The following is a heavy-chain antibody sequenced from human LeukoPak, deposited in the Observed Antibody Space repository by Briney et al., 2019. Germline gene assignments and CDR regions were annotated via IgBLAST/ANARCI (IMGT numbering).Heavy chain of an antibody. V-gene: IGHV4-59*01. D-gene: IGHD6-19*01. CDR3: AITVAGTFAFDI. CDR2: IYYSGST. J-gene: IGHJ3*02. Sequence: SETVSHTCTVSGGSIGSYYWSWIRQAPGKGLEWIGYIYYSGSTNYNPSLKSRVTISVDTSKNQFSLKLSSVTAADTAVYYCAITVAGTFAFDIWGQGTMVTVSS. CDR1: GGSIGSYY.